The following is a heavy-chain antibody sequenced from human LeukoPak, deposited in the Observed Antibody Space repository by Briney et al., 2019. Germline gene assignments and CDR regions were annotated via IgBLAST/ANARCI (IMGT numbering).Heavy chain of an antibody. CDR1: GFTFSSSA. D-gene: IGHD6-6*01. Sequence: GGSLRLSCAASGFTFSSSAMHWVRQAPGKGLEWVSVIYSGGSTYYADSVKGRITISRDNSKNTLYLQMNSLRAEDTAVYYCARGEFEYSSSSGWYWGQGTLVTVSS. CDR3: ARGEFEYSSSSGWY. CDR2: IYSGGST. J-gene: IGHJ4*02. V-gene: IGHV3-53*01.